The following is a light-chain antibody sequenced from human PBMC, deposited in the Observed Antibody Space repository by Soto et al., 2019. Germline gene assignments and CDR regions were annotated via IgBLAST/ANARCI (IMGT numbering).Light chain of an antibody. CDR2: AAS. Sequence: EIVLTQSPATLSLSPGERATLSCWASQSVTSNLAWYQQKRGQAPRLLIYAASTRATGVPARFSGSGSGTEFTLTISSLQSEDFAVYYCQQYNNWPPITFGQGTRLEMK. V-gene: IGKV3D-15*01. J-gene: IGKJ5*01. CDR3: QQYNNWPPIT. CDR1: QSVTSN.